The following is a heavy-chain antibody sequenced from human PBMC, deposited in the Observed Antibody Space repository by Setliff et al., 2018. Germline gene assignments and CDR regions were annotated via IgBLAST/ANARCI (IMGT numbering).Heavy chain of an antibody. D-gene: IGHD3-3*01. J-gene: IGHJ6*03. CDR1: GGSISSSSYY. CDR3: ARGRGDYDFWSGYCNYYYMDV. V-gene: IGHV4-39*01. Sequence: SETLSLTCTVSGGSISSSSYYWGWIRQPPGKGLEWIGSIYYSGSTYYNPSLKSRVTISVDTSKNQLSLKLTSVTAADTAVYYCARGRGDYDFWSGYCNYYYMDVWGKGTTVTVSS. CDR2: IYYSGST.